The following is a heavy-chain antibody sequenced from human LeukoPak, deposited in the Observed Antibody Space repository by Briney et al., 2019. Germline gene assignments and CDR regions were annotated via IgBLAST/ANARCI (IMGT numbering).Heavy chain of an antibody. CDR3: ATWFGEGNWFDP. J-gene: IGHJ5*02. CDR2: FDPEDGET. CDR1: GYTLTELS. D-gene: IGHD3-10*01. V-gene: IGHV1-24*01. Sequence: ASVKVSCKVSGYTLTELSMHWVRQAPGKGLEGMGGFDPEDGETIYAQKFQGRVTMTEDTSTDTAYMELSSLRSEDTAVYYCATWFGEGNWFDPWGQGTLVTVSS.